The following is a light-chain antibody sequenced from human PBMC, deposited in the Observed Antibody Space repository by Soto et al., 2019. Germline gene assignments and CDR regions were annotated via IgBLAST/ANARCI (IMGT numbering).Light chain of an antibody. Sequence: DIQMTQSPSPLPASVGDRVIITCQASQAISNHLNWYQQKPGRAPKLLIYDTSNLETGVPSRFRGSGGGTDFTFTITSLQPEDFETDFCQQTDKLPLTFGGGTTVDMK. J-gene: IGKJ4*01. V-gene: IGKV1-33*01. CDR3: QQTDKLPLT. CDR1: QAISNH. CDR2: DTS.